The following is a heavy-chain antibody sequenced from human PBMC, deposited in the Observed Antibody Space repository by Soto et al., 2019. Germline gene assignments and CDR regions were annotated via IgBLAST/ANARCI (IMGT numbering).Heavy chain of an antibody. CDR3: ARDRGDYLDYNFDY. V-gene: IGHV3-23*01. CDR2: IGGSGGST. J-gene: IGHJ4*02. Sequence: GGSLRLSCAASGFTFSNFAMSWVRQAPGKGLEWVSGIGGSGGSTYFTDSVQGRFTISRDNSKNTLFLQMNSLRAEDTAVYYCARDRGDYLDYNFDYWGQGTLVTVSS. D-gene: IGHD4-17*01. CDR1: GFTFSNFA.